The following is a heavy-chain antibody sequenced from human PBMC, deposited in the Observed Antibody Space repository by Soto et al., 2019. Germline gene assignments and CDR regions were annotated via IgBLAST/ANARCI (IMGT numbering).Heavy chain of an antibody. CDR2: ISAHNGKT. D-gene: IGHD2-2*01. CDR1: GFIFSYYG. V-gene: IGHV1-18*01. Sequence: ASVKVSCKSSGFIFSYYGFSWVRQAPGQGLEWMGWISAHNGKTNCAQKFQDRVTMTTDTSTSTAYMELSSLRSGDTAVYYCAAGYCSSTSCRTYYYYYYLDVWGKGTTVTVSS. J-gene: IGHJ6*03. CDR3: AAGYCSSTSCRTYYYYYYLDV.